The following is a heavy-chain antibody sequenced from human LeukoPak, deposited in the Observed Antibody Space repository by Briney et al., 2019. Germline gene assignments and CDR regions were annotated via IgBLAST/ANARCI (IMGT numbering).Heavy chain of an antibody. CDR3: ARDWSPRMVVVPAATYYYYYGMDV. Sequence: ASVKVSCKASGYTFTSYYMHWVRQAPGQGLEWMGIINPSGGSTSYAQKFQGRVTMTRDTSTGTVYMELSSLRSEDTAVYYCARDWSPRMVVVPAATYYYYYGMDVWGQGTTVTVSS. CDR1: GYTFTSYY. V-gene: IGHV1-46*01. J-gene: IGHJ6*02. CDR2: INPSGGST. D-gene: IGHD2-2*01.